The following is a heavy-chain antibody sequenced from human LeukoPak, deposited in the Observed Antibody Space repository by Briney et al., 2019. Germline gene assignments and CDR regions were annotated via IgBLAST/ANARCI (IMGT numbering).Heavy chain of an antibody. CDR2: INPDGSQK. CDR1: GFTFSGSW. J-gene: IGHJ4*02. D-gene: IGHD5-24*01. CDR3: AAWTDRGYNF. Sequence: GESLRLSCAASGFTFSGSWMNWVRQAPGKGLEWVVNINPDGSQKRFVDSVMGRFTMSRDNAKSSLYLQMNSLRVEDTAVFYCAAWTDRGYNFWGQGTLVTVSS. V-gene: IGHV3-7*01.